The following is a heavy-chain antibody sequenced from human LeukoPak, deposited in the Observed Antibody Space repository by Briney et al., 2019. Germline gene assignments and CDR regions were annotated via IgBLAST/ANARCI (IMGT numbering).Heavy chain of an antibody. CDR2: FDPEDGET. J-gene: IGHJ4*02. Sequence: ASVTVSFTGSGYTLTEFSMHWVRQAPGEGLEWMGGFDPEDGETIYAQKFQGRVTMTEDTSTDTAYMELSSLRSEDTAVYYCATGYNWSFGYWGQGTLVTVSS. D-gene: IGHD1-1*01. V-gene: IGHV1-24*01. CDR1: GYTLTEFS. CDR3: ATGYNWSFGY.